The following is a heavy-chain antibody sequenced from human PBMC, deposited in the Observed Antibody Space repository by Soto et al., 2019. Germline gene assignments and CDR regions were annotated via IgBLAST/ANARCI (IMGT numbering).Heavy chain of an antibody. CDR3: ARDPGSRGNYYFDY. CDR2: ISSGSSYI. J-gene: IGHJ4*02. D-gene: IGHD6-19*01. V-gene: IGHV3-21*01. Sequence: EVQLVESGGGLVKPGGSLRLSCAASGFTFSTYSMNWVRQAPGKGLGWVSSISSGSSYISYADSVKGRFTISRDNAKNSLSLRMNSLRADDTAVYYCARDPGSRGNYYFDYWGQGTLVTVSS. CDR1: GFTFSTYS.